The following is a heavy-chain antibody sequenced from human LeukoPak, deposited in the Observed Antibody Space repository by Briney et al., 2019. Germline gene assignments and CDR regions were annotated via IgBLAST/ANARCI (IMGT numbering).Heavy chain of an antibody. V-gene: IGHV3-23*01. CDR2: ISGIGGST. CDR1: GFTFSSYA. Sequence: PGGSLRLSCAASGFTFSSYAMSWVRQAPGKGLEWVSAISGIGGSTYYADSVKGRFTISRDNSKKPLYLRMNSLRAEDTAVYYCRKTRSYSSSWYSRYYFDYWGQGTLVTVSS. J-gene: IGHJ4*02. D-gene: IGHD6-13*01. CDR3: RKTRSYSSSWYSRYYFDY.